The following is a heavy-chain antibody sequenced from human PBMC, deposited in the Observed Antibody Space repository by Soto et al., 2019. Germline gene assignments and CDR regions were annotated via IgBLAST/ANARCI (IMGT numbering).Heavy chain of an antibody. J-gene: IGHJ3*02. CDR2: INAGNGNT. Sequence: XSVKVSCNASGYPFIDYAMHWVRRAPGERLEWMGWINAGNGNTKYSQKFQCRVTITRDTSASTAYMELSSLRSEDTAVYYCARSYYPILNGYSQDAFDIWGQGTVVTVSS. D-gene: IGHD3-9*01. V-gene: IGHV1-3*01. CDR1: GYPFIDYA. CDR3: ARSYYPILNGYSQDAFDI.